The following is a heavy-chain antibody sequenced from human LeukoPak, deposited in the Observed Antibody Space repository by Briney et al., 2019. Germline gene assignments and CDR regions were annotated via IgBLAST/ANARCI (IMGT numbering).Heavy chain of an antibody. CDR2: ISYDGSNK. Sequence: PGGSLRLSCAASGFTFSSYGMHWVRQAPGKGLEWVAVISYDGSNKYYADSVKGRFTISRDNSKNTLYLQMNSLRAEDTAVYYCARDRDSSDYSCYFDYWGQGTLVTVSS. CDR3: ARDRDSSDYSCYFDY. CDR1: GFTFSSYG. V-gene: IGHV3-30*03. J-gene: IGHJ4*02. D-gene: IGHD6-19*01.